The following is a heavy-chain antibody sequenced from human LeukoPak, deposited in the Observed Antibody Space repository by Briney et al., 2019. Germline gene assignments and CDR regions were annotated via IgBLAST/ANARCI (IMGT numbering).Heavy chain of an antibody. Sequence: ASVKVSCKASGGTFSSYAISWVRQAPGQGLEWMGWINAGNGNTKYSQKFQGRVTITRDTSASTAYMELSSLRSEDTAVYYCARDRSGSYWFDYWGQGTLVTVSS. CDR2: INAGNGNT. CDR3: ARDRSGSYWFDY. J-gene: IGHJ5*01. D-gene: IGHD1-26*01. V-gene: IGHV1-3*01. CDR1: GGTFSSYA.